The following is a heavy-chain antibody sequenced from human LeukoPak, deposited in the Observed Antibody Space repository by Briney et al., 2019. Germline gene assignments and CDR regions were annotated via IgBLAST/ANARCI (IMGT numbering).Heavy chain of an antibody. V-gene: IGHV3-7*01. CDR1: GFSFSIDW. CDR2: IKGDESEK. CDR3: ATSGYSYALNY. D-gene: IGHD2-2*03. Sequence: GGSLRHSCAASGFSFSIDWMTCVRKAPGKGLDRVANIKGDESEKYYVDSVMGRFTISRDNAKNSLYLQMNSLRAEDTAVYYCATSGYSYALNYWGQGTLVTVSS. J-gene: IGHJ1*01.